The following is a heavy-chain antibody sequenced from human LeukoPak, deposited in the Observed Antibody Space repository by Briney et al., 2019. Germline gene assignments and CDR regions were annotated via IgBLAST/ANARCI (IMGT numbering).Heavy chain of an antibody. V-gene: IGHV3-13*01. CDR1: GFTFSLYD. CDR3: ARDRQLGYCSSTSCYGYYYYYGMDV. CDR2: IGNEGST. Sequence: GGSLRLSCAASGFTFSLYDMHWVRHATGKRLEWVSGIGNEGSTFYPGSLKGRFTISRDNAKNSLYLQMNSLSAEDTAVYYCARDRQLGYCSSTSCYGYYYYYGMDVWGQGTTVTVSS. D-gene: IGHD2-2*01. J-gene: IGHJ6*02.